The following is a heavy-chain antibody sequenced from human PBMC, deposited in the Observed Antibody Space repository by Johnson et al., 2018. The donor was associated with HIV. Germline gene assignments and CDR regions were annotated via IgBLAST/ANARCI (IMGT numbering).Heavy chain of an antibody. J-gene: IGHJ3*02. V-gene: IGHV3-30*04. CDR2: ISYVGTNE. CDR3: ARGGYCTGGVCLGDAFDI. CDR1: GFTFSASA. Sequence: QVQLVESGGGVVQPGRSLRLSCAASGFTFSASAMHWVRQAPGKGLEWVAVISYVGTNEDYADSVKGRFPISRDNSTNTLYLQMNSLRAEDTALYYCARGGYCTGGVCLGDAFDIWGQGTMVTVSS. D-gene: IGHD2-8*02.